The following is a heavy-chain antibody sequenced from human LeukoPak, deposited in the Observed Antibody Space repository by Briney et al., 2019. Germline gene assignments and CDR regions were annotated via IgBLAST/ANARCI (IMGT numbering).Heavy chain of an antibody. Sequence: ASVKVSCKASGHTFTDYYMHWVRQAPGQGLEWMAWINPNSGGTNYAQKFQGRVTMTRDTSISTAYMELSRLKSDDTAVYYCARGYYDGSDFEYFQHWGQGTLVTVSS. CDR2: INPNSGGT. V-gene: IGHV1-2*02. CDR1: GHTFTDYY. D-gene: IGHD3-22*01. CDR3: ARGYYDGSDFEYFQH. J-gene: IGHJ1*01.